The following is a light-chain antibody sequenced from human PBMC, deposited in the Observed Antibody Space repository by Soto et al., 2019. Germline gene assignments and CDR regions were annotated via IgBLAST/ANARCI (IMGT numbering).Light chain of an antibody. CDR1: SSEVGGYNY. Sequence: QSALTQPASVSGAPGQSITISCTGTSSEVGGYNYVSWYQQLPGKAPKLIIYDVSNRPSGVSNRFSASKSANAASLTISGLQAEDEADYYCSSYTSRTTLYVFGSGTKVTVL. CDR2: DVS. J-gene: IGLJ1*01. CDR3: SSYTSRTTLYV. V-gene: IGLV2-14*03.